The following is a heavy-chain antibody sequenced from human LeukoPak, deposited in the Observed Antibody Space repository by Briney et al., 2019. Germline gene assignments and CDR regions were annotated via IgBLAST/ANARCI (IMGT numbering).Heavy chain of an antibody. J-gene: IGHJ3*02. D-gene: IGHD3-22*01. CDR2: ISGSGDST. Sequence: PGGSLRLSCAASGFTFSSYAMNWVRQAPGKGLEWVSLISGSGDSTDYADSVKGRFTISRDNAKNSLYLQMNSLRAEDTALYYCAKDIVHDSSGFDIWGQGTMVTVSS. V-gene: IGHV3-23*01. CDR3: AKDIVHDSSGFDI. CDR1: GFTFSSYA.